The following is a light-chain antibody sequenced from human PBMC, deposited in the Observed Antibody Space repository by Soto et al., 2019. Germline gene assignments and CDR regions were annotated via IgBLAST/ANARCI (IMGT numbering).Light chain of an antibody. J-gene: IGKJ3*01. CDR1: QDIKNY. V-gene: IGKV1-16*01. CDR3: QQYSTYPLT. CDR2: AAS. Sequence: DIQMTQSPSSLSASVGDRVTITCRASQDIKNYVAWFQQKSGRAPKSLIYAASHLQSGVPSRFSGSGSGTVFTLTISSLQDEDFATYYCQQYSTYPLTFGPWTKVDIK.